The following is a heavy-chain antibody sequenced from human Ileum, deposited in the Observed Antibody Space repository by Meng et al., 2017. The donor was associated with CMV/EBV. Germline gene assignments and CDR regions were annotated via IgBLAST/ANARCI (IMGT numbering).Heavy chain of an antibody. CDR1: GFTFSNYW. CDR2: IKQDGSAM. V-gene: IGHV3-7*01. J-gene: IGHJ2*01. Sequence: GGSLRLSCAASGFTFSNYWMSWVRQAPGMGLEWVANIKQDGSAMYYVNSVKGRFTISRDNAKNSLYLQMNSLRGDDTAVYHCARTGRDFDLWGRGTLVTVSS. CDR3: ARTGRDFDL.